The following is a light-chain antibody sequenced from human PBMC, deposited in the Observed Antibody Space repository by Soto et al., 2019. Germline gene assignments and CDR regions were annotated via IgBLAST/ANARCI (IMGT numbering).Light chain of an antibody. CDR1: SSSIGAGYD. CDR2: ANS. J-gene: IGLJ1*01. V-gene: IGLV1-40*01. CDR3: QSYDSRLYGTV. Sequence: QSGLTQPPSGAAAPGQRVTISCGGRSSSIGAGYDVHWYQQLPGAAPKLLIYANSNRRSGVPDRFAGSQCGTSDSLAITGIQAEDQADYYCQSYDSRLYGTVFGSRSNFT.